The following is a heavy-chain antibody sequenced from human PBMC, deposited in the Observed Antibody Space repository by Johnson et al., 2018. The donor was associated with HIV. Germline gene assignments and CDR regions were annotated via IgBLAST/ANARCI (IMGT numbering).Heavy chain of an antibody. CDR2: IGTAGDT. V-gene: IGHV3-13*01. D-gene: IGHD2-15*01. CDR1: GFTFSRHA. J-gene: IGHJ3*02. Sequence: VQLVESGGGVVQPGRSLRLSCAASGFTFSRHAVHWVRQATGKGLEWVSTIGTAGDTYYPGSVKGRFTVSREDAKNSLYLQMNSLRAGDTALYYCARAVCRGGRCYSHDAFDIWGQGTMVTVSS. CDR3: ARAVCRGGRCYSHDAFDI.